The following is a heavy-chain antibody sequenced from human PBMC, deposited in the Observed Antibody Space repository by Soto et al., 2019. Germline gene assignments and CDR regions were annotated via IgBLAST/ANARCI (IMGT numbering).Heavy chain of an antibody. D-gene: IGHD6-13*01. J-gene: IGHJ4*02. CDR1: GGSISSSSYY. V-gene: IGHV4-39*01. CDR2: IYSSGST. Sequence: SETLSLTCTVSGGSISSSSYYWDWIRQPPGKGLEWIGSIYSSGSTYYNPSLKSRVAISVDTSKNQFSLKLSFVTAADTAVYYCARRGIAPAGIGFWGQGTLVTVSS. CDR3: ARRGIAPAGIGF.